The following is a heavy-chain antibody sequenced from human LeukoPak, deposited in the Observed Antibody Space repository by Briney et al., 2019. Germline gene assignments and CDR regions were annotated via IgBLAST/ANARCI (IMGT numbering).Heavy chain of an antibody. Sequence: SETLSLTCTVSGYSISSGYYWGWIRQPPGKGLEWIGSIYHSGSTYYNPSLKSRVTISVDTSKNQFSLNLSSATAADTAVYYCARVVSVVGATFDYWGQGTLVTVSS. D-gene: IGHD1-26*01. CDR3: ARVVSVVGATFDY. J-gene: IGHJ4*02. CDR2: IYHSGST. V-gene: IGHV4-38-2*02. CDR1: GYSISSGYY.